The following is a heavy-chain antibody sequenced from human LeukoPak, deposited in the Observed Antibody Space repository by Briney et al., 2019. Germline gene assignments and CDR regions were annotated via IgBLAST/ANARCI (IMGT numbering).Heavy chain of an antibody. D-gene: IGHD6-13*01. CDR2: ISGSGGST. CDR1: GFTFSSYA. CDR3: AKDQYSSSWYGPDY. V-gene: IGHV3-23*01. Sequence: GGCLRLSCAASGFTFSSYAMNWVRQAPGKGLEWVSAISGSGGSTYYADSVKGRFTISRDNSKNTLYLQMNSLRAEDTAVYYCAKDQYSSSWYGPDYWGQGTLVTVSS. J-gene: IGHJ4*02.